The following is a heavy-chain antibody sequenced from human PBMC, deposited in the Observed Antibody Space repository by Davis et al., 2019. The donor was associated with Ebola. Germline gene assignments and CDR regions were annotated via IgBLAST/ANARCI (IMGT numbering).Heavy chain of an antibody. CDR2: IDPSDSYT. CDR3: ARHDSSSPNWFDP. J-gene: IGHJ5*02. CDR1: GYSFNNYW. V-gene: IGHV5-10-1*01. D-gene: IGHD6-6*01. Sequence: GGSLRLSCKGSGYSFNNYWIGWVRQLPGKGLEWMGRIDPSDSYTNYSPSFQGHVTISADKSISTAYLQWSSLKASDTAMYYCARHDSSSPNWFDPWGQGTLVTVSS.